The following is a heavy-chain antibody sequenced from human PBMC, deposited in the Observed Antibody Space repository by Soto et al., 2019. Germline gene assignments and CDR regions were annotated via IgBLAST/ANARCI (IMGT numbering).Heavy chain of an antibody. CDR3: AKDGVGERITIFGVVIPPYYYYYGMDV. CDR2: ISYDGSNK. V-gene: IGHV3-30*18. Sequence: GGSLRLSCAASGFTFSSYGMHWVRQAPGKGLEWVAVISYDGSNKYYADSVKGRFTISRDNSKNTLYLQMNSLRAEDTAVYYCAKDGVGERITIFGVVIPPYYYYYGMDVWGQGTTVTV. CDR1: GFTFSSYG. J-gene: IGHJ6*02. D-gene: IGHD3-3*01.